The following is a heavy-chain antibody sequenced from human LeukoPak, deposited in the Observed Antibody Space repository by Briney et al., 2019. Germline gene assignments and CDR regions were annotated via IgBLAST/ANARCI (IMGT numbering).Heavy chain of an antibody. V-gene: IGHV3-23*01. D-gene: IGHD3-3*01. Sequence: PGGSLRLSCAASGFTFSSYAMSWVRQAPGKGLEWVSAISGSGGSTYYADSVKGRFTISRDNSKNTLYLQMNSLRAVDTAVYYCAKGLIPFSRDYDFWSGYYGGLDYWGQGTLVTVSS. CDR1: GFTFSSYA. J-gene: IGHJ4*02. CDR2: ISGSGGST. CDR3: AKGLIPFSRDYDFWSGYYGGLDY.